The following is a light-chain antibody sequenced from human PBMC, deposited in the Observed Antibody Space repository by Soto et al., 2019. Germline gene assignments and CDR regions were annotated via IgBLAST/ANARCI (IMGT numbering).Light chain of an antibody. CDR3: QHYGSSPLT. CDR1: QTVSFSY. CDR2: GAS. V-gene: IGKV3-20*01. Sequence: EIVLTQSPGTLSLSPGDRATLSCRASQTVSFSYLAWYQQKPGQAPRLLIYGASSRATGIPDRFSGSEPGTDFTLTISRLEPEDFAVYHCQHYGSSPLTFGGGTKVEIK. J-gene: IGKJ4*01.